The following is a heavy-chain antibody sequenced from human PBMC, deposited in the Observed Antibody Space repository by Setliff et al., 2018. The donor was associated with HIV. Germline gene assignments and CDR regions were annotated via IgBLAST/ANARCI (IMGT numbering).Heavy chain of an antibody. V-gene: IGHV1-3*01. CDR2: INAGSGNT. J-gene: IGHJ5*01. D-gene: IGHD2-15*01. CDR3: ARVRCSGANCFNWFDF. CDR1: GYTFTSYA. Sequence: ASVKVSCKASGYTFTSYALHWVRQAPGQRLEWLGWINAGSGNTRYSQKFQDRLTITRDTSARTVYMELSSLKSEDTAVYYCARVRCSGANCFNWFDFWGQGTPGTVS.